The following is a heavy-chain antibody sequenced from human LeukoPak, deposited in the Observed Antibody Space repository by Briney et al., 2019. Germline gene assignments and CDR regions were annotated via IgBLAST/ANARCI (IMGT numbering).Heavy chain of an antibody. CDR3: ARVLTTVVTPYLDY. J-gene: IGHJ4*02. CDR1: GYSISSGYY. V-gene: IGHV4-38-2*02. CDR2: IYHSGST. Sequence: SETLSLTCTVSGYSISSGYYWGWIRQPPGKGLEWIGSIYHSGSTYYNPSLKSRVTISVDTSKNQFSLKLSFVTAADTAVYYCARVLTTVVTPYLDYWGQGTLVTVSP. D-gene: IGHD4-23*01.